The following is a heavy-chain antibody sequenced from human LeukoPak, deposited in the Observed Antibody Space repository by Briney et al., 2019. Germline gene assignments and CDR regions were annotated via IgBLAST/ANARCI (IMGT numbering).Heavy chain of an antibody. CDR1: GFSFSNYW. Sequence: PGGSLRLSCAASGFSFSNYWMHWVRQAPGKGLVWVSRINSDGINTSYADSVKGRFTISRDNAKNTLNLQMNRLRAEDTAVYYCARPRGCGSSRCNNFDYWGQGTLVTVSS. CDR2: INSDGINT. J-gene: IGHJ4*02. CDR3: ARPRGCGSSRCNNFDY. D-gene: IGHD2-2*01. V-gene: IGHV3-74*01.